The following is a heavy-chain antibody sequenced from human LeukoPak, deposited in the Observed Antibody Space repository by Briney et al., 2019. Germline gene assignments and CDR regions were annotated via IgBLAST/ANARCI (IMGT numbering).Heavy chain of an antibody. CDR3: ATGAPGNYFDY. J-gene: IGHJ4*02. Sequence: GGSLRLSCAASGFTFSSYGMHWVRQAPGKGLEWVAVISYDGSNKYYADSVKGRFTISRDNSKNTLYLQMNGLRAEDTAVYYCATGAPGNYFDYWGQGTLVTVSS. CDR1: GFTFSSYG. CDR2: ISYDGSNK. V-gene: IGHV3-30*03. D-gene: IGHD1-26*01.